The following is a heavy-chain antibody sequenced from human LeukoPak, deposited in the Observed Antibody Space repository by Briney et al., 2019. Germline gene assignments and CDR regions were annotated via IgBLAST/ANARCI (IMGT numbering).Heavy chain of an antibody. D-gene: IGHD1-26*01. CDR3: ARDGNYYGMDV. Sequence: PGGSLRVSCVVSGFTVSSNYMSWVRQAPGKGLEWVSVIYSGGDTFYADSVKGRFTISRDNSKNTLYLQMNSLRAEDTAVYYCARDGNYYGMDVWGQGTTVTVSS. CDR2: IYSGGDT. V-gene: IGHV3-66*01. J-gene: IGHJ6*02. CDR1: GFTVSSNY.